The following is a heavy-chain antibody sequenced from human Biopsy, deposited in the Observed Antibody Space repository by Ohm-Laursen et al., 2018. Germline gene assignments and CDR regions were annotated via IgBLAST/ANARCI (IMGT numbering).Heavy chain of an antibody. CDR1: SYTFSAYN. D-gene: IGHD2-8*01. V-gene: IGHV1-2*02. CDR3: ARDPLNGHKHFDY. CDR2: IKCKTGAT. Sequence: VKVSCNASSYTFSAYNIHCMRHAPRQGLEWLWDIKCKTGATNYAQKFQGTVTMTRDTSISTAYLALGSLRSPATAIYYCARDPLNGHKHFDYWGQGSLVTVSS. J-gene: IGHJ4*02.